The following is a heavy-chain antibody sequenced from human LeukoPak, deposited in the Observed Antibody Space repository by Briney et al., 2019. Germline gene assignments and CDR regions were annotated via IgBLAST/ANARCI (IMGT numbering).Heavy chain of an antibody. Sequence: ASVKVSCKASGGTFISYAISWVRQAPGQGVEWMGRIIPILGIANYAQKFQGRVTITAEKSTSTAYMELSSLRSEDTAVYYCASPILLYDSSEYYFDYWGQGTLVTVSS. CDR3: ASPILLYDSSEYYFDY. J-gene: IGHJ4*02. V-gene: IGHV1-69*04. CDR1: GGTFISYA. D-gene: IGHD3-22*01. CDR2: IIPILGIA.